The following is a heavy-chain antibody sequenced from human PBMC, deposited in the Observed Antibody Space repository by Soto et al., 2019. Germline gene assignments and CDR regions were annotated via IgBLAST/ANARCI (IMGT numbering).Heavy chain of an antibody. Sequence: PSETLSLTCAVSGYSISSGYYWGWVRQPPGQGPEWIGTIYYSGSTNYNPSLKSRVTISVDTSKNQFSLKLSSVTAADTAVYYCARAGYSSGWYDYWGQGTLVTVSS. V-gene: IGHV4-38-2*01. CDR2: IYYSGST. CDR1: GYSISSGYY. D-gene: IGHD6-19*01. CDR3: ARAGYSSGWYDY. J-gene: IGHJ4*02.